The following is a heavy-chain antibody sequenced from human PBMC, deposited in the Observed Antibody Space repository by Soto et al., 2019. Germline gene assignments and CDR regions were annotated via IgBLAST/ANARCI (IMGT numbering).Heavy chain of an antibody. CDR2: ISSGSATI. CDR3: VRESASYSSSSGSYWYFDL. Sequence: EVQLVESGGGLVRPGGSLRLSCAASGFTFSTYSMNWVRQAPGQGLEWVSYISSGSATIYYADSVKGRFIISRDNAENSLYLQMNSLTDEDTAVYYCVRESASYSSSSGSYWYFDLWGRGTVITVSS. J-gene: IGHJ2*01. CDR1: GFTFSTYS. D-gene: IGHD6-6*01. V-gene: IGHV3-48*02.